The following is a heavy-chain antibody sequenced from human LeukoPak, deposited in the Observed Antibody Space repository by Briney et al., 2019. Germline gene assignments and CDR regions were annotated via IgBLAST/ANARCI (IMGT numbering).Heavy chain of an antibody. CDR2: IYTSGST. Sequence: SETLSLTCTVSGGSISSYYWSWIRQPPGKGLEWIGYIYTSGSTNYNPSLKSRVTISVDTSKNQFSLKLSSVTAADTAVYYCAREEALLWFGESPSGWFDHWGQGTLVTVSS. J-gene: IGHJ5*02. D-gene: IGHD3-10*01. V-gene: IGHV4-59*01. CDR1: GGSISSYY. CDR3: AREEALLWFGESPSGWFDH.